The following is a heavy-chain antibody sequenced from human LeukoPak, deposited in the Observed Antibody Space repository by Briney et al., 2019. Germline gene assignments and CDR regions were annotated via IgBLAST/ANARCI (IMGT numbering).Heavy chain of an antibody. CDR3: ARDLRGNIVVIVAADLSLDY. V-gene: IGHV3-7*01. CDR1: GFNFSNYW. D-gene: IGHD2-15*01. Sequence: GGSLRLSCAVSGFNFSNYWMSWVRQAPGKGLERVANIKHDGSEKYSVASVKGRFTISRDNAKNSVYLQMNTLRAEDTAVYYCARDLRGNIVVIVAADLSLDYWGQGTLVTVAS. CDR2: IKHDGSEK. J-gene: IGHJ4*02.